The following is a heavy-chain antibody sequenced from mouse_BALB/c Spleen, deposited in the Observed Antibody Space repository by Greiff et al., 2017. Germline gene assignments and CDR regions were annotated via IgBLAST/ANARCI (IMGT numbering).Heavy chain of an antibody. CDR2: IWAGGST. CDR3: ARMDYDYSWVAY. D-gene: IGHD2-4*01. V-gene: IGHV2-9*02. Sequence: QVQLKESGPGLVAPSQSLSITCTVSGFSLTSYGVHWVRQPPGKGLEWLGVIWAGGSTNYNSALMSRLSISKDNSKSQVFLKMNSLQTDDTAMYYCARMDYDYSWVAYWGQGTLVTVSA. CDR1: GFSLTSYG. J-gene: IGHJ3*01.